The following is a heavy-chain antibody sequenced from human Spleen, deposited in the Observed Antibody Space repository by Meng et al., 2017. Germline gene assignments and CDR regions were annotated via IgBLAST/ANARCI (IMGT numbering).Heavy chain of an antibody. CDR3: ATGAAAADH. D-gene: IGHD6-13*01. J-gene: IGHJ4*02. CDR1: GFSFTDAW. CDR2: IKSNSDGGTT. Sequence: GESLKISCVASGFSFTDAWMSWVRQAPGKGLEWVGRIKSNSDGGTTDYAAPVKGRFTISRDDSKNTLDLQMNSLITEDTAVYFCATGAAAADHWGQGTLVTVSS. V-gene: IGHV3-15*01.